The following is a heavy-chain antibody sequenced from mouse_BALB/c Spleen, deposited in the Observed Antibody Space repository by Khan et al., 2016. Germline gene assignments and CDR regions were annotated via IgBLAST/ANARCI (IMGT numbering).Heavy chain of an antibody. CDR2: ILPGGGTS. V-gene: IGHV1-9*01. CDR3: ARKRDGYDPWLAY. CDR1: GYTFSSYW. J-gene: IGHJ3*01. Sequence: QVQLKQSGAELVKPGASVKISCKATGYTFSSYWIEWVKQRPGHGLEWIGEILPGGGTSNYHEKFRGQATFTADIFSNTANMQLSSLTSEDSAVYYCARKRDGYDPWLAYWGQGTMVTVS. D-gene: IGHD2-2*01.